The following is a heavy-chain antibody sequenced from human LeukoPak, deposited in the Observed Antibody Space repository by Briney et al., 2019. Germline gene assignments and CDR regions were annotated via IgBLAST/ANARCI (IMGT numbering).Heavy chain of an antibody. D-gene: IGHD5-24*01. CDR2: IKPDENEK. J-gene: IGHJ4*02. V-gene: IGHV3-7*03. CDR3: AKDIGDGYNAFDY. CDR1: GFTFNNYW. Sequence: GGSLRLSCAASGFTFNNYWMSWVRQAPGKGLEWVANIKPDENEKFYVDSVKGRFTISRDNAKNSLYLQMNSLRAEDTALYYCAKDIGDGYNAFDYWGQGTLVTVSS.